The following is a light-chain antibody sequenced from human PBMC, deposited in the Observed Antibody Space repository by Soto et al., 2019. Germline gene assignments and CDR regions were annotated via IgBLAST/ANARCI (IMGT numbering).Light chain of an antibody. CDR3: QQSYSTTWT. CDR1: QNIRSY. J-gene: IGKJ1*01. Sequence: DIQMTQSPSSLSAFVGDRVTITCRASQNIRSYLNWYQQKPGKAPKFLIYAASRLQSGVPSRFSGSGSVTDFTLTISGLQPEAFATYYCQQSYSTTWTFGQGTKVEI. V-gene: IGKV1-39*01. CDR2: AAS.